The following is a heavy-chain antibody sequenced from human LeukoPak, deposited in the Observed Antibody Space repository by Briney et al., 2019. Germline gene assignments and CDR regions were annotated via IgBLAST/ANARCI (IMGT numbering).Heavy chain of an antibody. V-gene: IGHV3-30*02. D-gene: IGHD2-2*02. CDR1: GFIFSNYW. Sequence: PGGSLRLSCATSGFIFSNYWMSWVRQAPGKGLEWVAFIRYDGSNKYYTDSVKGRFTISRDNSKNTLYLQMNSLRAEDTAVYYCARGPIPDYWGQGTLVTVSS. CDR2: IRYDGSNK. CDR3: ARGPIPDY. J-gene: IGHJ4*02.